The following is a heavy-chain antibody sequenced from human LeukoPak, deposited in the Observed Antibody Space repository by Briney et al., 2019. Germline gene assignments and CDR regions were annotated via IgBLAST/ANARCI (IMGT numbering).Heavy chain of an antibody. J-gene: IGHJ4*02. D-gene: IGHD6-19*01. CDR1: GFTFSTYS. CDR2: ISRSSSTI. Sequence: GGSLRLSCAASGFTFSTYSMNWVRQAPGKGLEWVSYISRSSSTIYYADSVKGRFTISRDNSKNTLYLQINSLRDEDTAVYYCAKDHLPGIVVADRDYWGQGTLVTVSS. CDR3: AKDHLPGIVVADRDY. V-gene: IGHV3-48*02.